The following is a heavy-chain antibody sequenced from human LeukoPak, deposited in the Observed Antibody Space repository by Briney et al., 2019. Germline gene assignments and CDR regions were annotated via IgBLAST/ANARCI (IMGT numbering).Heavy chain of an antibody. Sequence: SETLSLTCTVSGGSISSYYWSWIRQPPGKGLEWIGYIYYSGSTNYNPSLKSRVTISVDTSKNQFSLKLSSVTAADTAVYYCARDAYYYDSSGYENDAFDIWGQGTMVTVFS. V-gene: IGHV4-59*01. J-gene: IGHJ3*02. D-gene: IGHD3-22*01. CDR1: GGSISSYY. CDR2: IYYSGST. CDR3: ARDAYYYDSSGYENDAFDI.